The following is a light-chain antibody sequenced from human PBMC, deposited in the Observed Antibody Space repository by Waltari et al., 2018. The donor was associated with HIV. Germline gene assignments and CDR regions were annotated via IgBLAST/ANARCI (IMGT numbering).Light chain of an antibody. CDR2: GSS. Sequence: DIVMTQSPDTLSVSLGERATLSCRASQSVTTNLAWYQQKPGQAPRPLFYGSSTRATGLPDRFSGSGSGTEFTLTISSLQSEDSAVYYCQQYNPWPWTFGQGTTVEIK. CDR3: QQYNPWPWT. CDR1: QSVTTN. V-gene: IGKV3-15*01. J-gene: IGKJ1*01.